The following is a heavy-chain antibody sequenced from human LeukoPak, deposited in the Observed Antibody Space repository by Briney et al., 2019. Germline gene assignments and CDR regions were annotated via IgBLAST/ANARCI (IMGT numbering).Heavy chain of an antibody. J-gene: IGHJ3*02. V-gene: IGHV4-34*01. CDR3: ARDHEGTDI. D-gene: IGHD1-1*01. CDR1: GGSFSGYS. Sequence: PSETLSLTCAVYGGSFSGYSWNWIRQPPVKGLEWIGEINHSGGTNYNPSLKSRVTISVDTSKKQFSLKLSSVTAADTAVYYCARDHEGTDIWGQGTMVTVSS. CDR2: INHSGGT.